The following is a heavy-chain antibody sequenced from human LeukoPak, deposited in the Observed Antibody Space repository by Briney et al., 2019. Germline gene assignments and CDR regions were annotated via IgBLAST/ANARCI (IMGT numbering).Heavy chain of an antibody. CDR3: ARISYCGGDCYSNYFDY. D-gene: IGHD2-21*02. J-gene: IGHJ4*02. V-gene: IGHV4-59*01. CDR2: IYYSGGT. Sequence: PSETLSLTCTVSGGSISSYYWSWIRQPPGKGLEWIGYIYYSGGTNYNPSLKSRVTISVDTSKKQFSLKLSSVTAADMAVYYCARISYCGGDCYSNYFDYWGQGTLVTVSS. CDR1: GGSISSYY.